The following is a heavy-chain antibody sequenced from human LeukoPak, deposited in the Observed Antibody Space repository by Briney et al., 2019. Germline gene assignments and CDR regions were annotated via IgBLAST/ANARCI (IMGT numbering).Heavy chain of an antibody. D-gene: IGHD6-19*01. V-gene: IGHV1-18*01. J-gene: IGHJ5*02. CDR3: ARDPSNSSGWKTWFDP. CDR2: ISAYNGDT. Sequence: GASVKVSCEASGYTFTIHGVSWVRQAPGQGLEWKGWISAYNGDTNYAQRFQGRVTMTTDTSTSTAYMELRSLRSDDTAVYYCARDPSNSSGWKTWFDPWGQGTLVTVSS. CDR1: GYTFTIHG.